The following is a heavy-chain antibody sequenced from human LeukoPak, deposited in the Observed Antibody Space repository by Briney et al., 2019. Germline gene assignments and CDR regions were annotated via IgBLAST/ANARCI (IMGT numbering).Heavy chain of an antibody. CDR2: ISGSGGST. D-gene: IGHD3-3*01. V-gene: IGHV3-23*01. J-gene: IGHJ4*02. CDR3: AKLRSITIFGVVMAPFDY. CDR1: GFTFSSYA. Sequence: PGGSLRLSCAASGFTFSSYAMSWVRQAPGKGLEWVSAISGSGGSTYYADSVKGRFTVSRDNSKNTLYLQMNSLRAEDTAVYYCAKLRSITIFGVVMAPFDYWGQGTLVTVSS.